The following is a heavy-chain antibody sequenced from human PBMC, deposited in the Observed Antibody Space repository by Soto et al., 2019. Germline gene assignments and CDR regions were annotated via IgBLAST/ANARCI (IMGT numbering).Heavy chain of an antibody. Sequence: EVQLLESGGGLVQPGGSLRLSCAVSGFTFSNFPMTWVRQAPGKGLEWVSAISNSGDSTYYADSVKGRFTISRDNSKCTLYLQLHSLRADDTAVYYCAKGSTMPPGFDYWGQGTLVTVSS. D-gene: IGHD1-1*01. CDR2: ISNSGDST. CDR3: AKGSTMPPGFDY. J-gene: IGHJ4*02. CDR1: GFTFSNFP. V-gene: IGHV3-23*01.